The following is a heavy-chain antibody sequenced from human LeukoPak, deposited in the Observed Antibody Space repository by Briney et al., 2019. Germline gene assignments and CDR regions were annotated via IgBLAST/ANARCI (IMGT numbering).Heavy chain of an antibody. CDR2: IYISGST. CDR1: GGSISSSSYY. J-gene: IGHJ5*02. Sequence: SETLSLTCTVSGGSISSSSYYWGWLRQPPGKGLEWFGLIYISGSTYYNPSLKSRVTMSVDTAKNQFYLKLRSVTAADTAFYYCARTNYGDYVMTWFDPWGQGTLVTVSS. V-gene: IGHV4-39*01. CDR3: ARTNYGDYVMTWFDP. D-gene: IGHD4-17*01.